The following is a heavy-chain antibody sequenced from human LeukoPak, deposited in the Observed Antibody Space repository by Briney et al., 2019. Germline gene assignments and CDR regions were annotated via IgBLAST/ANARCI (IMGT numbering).Heavy chain of an antibody. CDR2: VYHSGYT. J-gene: IGHJ6*02. Sequence: PSETLSLTCSVSGYSISSGDYWGWIRQPPGKGLEWIGSVYHSGYTYYNPSLKSRVTISVDTSKNQFSLKLSSVTAADTAVYYCAREDPQTTVPEGMDVWGHGTTVIVSS. CDR1: GYSISSGDY. CDR3: AREDPQTTVPEGMDV. D-gene: IGHD4-17*01. V-gene: IGHV4-38-2*02.